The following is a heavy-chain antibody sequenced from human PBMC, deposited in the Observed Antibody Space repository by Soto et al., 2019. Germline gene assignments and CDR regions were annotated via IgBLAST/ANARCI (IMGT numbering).Heavy chain of an antibody. D-gene: IGHD2-2*01. Sequence: QEQLVQSESDVKKPGASVTVSCKASGYTFSDYYIHWVRQAPGQGLEWMGWIDPRNGGTKYAQKFQDRFSMTTDTSTSTASMELRRPRSDDTAVFFCAIVRYRNVIHAWGQGTLVTVSS. V-gene: IGHV1-2*02. CDR2: IDPRNGGT. CDR1: GYTFSDYY. J-gene: IGHJ4*02. CDR3: AIVRYRNVIHA.